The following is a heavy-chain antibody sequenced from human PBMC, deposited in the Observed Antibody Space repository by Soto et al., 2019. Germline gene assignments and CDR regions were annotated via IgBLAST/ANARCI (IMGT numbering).Heavy chain of an antibody. Sequence: QVQLVQSGAEVKKPGASVKVSCKASGYTFTSYAMHWVRQAPGQRLEWMGWINAGNGNTKYSQKFQGRVTITRETSASTDYMELSSLRSEDTAVYYCARVRAVAGGSLPFDYWGQGTLVTVSS. CDR3: ARVRAVAGGSLPFDY. CDR1: GYTFTSYA. CDR2: INAGNGNT. J-gene: IGHJ4*02. D-gene: IGHD6-19*01. V-gene: IGHV1-3*01.